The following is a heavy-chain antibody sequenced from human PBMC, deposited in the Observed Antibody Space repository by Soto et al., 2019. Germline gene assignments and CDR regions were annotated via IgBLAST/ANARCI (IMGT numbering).Heavy chain of an antibody. CDR3: ARDPAPIGWYDY. Sequence: EVQLVESGGGLVQPGGSLRLSCAASGFTFSNYWMHWVRQAPGKGLVWVSRINSDGSSTMYADSVKGRFTIFRDNDKNTLYLQMNSLRAEDTAVYYCARDPAPIGWYDYWGQGTLVTVSS. J-gene: IGHJ4*02. D-gene: IGHD6-19*01. V-gene: IGHV3-74*03. CDR2: INSDGSST. CDR1: GFTFSNYW.